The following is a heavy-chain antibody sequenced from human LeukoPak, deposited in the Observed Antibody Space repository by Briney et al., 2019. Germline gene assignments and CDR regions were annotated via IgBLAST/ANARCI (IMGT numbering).Heavy chain of an antibody. Sequence: AGGSLRLSCAASGFTFSDYYMSWIRQAPGKGLEWVSYISSSGSTIYYADSVKGRFTISRDNAKNSLYLQMNSLRVEDTGIYYCSRDPRSLDYWGQGALVTVSS. CDR1: GFTFSDYY. CDR2: ISSSGSTI. J-gene: IGHJ4*02. CDR3: SRDPRSLDY. V-gene: IGHV3-11*01.